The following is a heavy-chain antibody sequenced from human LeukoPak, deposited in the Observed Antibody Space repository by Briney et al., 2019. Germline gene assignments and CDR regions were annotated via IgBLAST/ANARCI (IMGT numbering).Heavy chain of an antibody. V-gene: IGHV1-58*01. CDR3: AADGSGSYWDDAFDI. Sequence: SVKVSCKASGFTFTSSAVQWVRQARGQRLEWIGWIVVGSGNTNYAQKFQERVTITRDMSTSTAYMELSSLRSEDTAVYYCAADGSGSYWDDAFDIWGQGTMVTVSS. J-gene: IGHJ3*02. D-gene: IGHD1-26*01. CDR2: IVVGSGNT. CDR1: GFTFTSSA.